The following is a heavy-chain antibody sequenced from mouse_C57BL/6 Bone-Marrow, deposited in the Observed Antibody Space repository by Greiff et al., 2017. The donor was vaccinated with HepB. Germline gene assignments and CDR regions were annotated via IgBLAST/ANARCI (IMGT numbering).Heavy chain of an antibody. Sequence: EVQVQQSGPELVKPGASVKISCKASGYTFTDYYMNWVKQSHGKSLEWIGDINPNNGGTSYNQKFKGKATLTVDKSSSTAYMELRSLTSEDSAVYYCARHYYGSSWDYWYFDVWGTGTTVTVSS. CDR2: INPNNGGT. J-gene: IGHJ1*03. CDR1: GYTFTDYY. D-gene: IGHD1-1*01. V-gene: IGHV1-26*01. CDR3: ARHYYGSSWDYWYFDV.